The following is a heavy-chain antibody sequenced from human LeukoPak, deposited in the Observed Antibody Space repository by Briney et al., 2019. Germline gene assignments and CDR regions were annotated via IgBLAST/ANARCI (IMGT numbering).Heavy chain of an antibody. CDR3: AKDMNTVTTTFDY. D-gene: IGHD4-17*01. J-gene: IGHJ4*02. CDR2: ISNDATKK. V-gene: IGHV3-30*18. CDR1: GFTFSTYA. Sequence: PGGFLRLSCAASGFTFSTYAMHWVRQAPGKGLEWVAVISNDATKKYYADSVKGRSTISRDNSENTLYLQMNSLRAEDTTVYYCAKDMNTVTTTFDYWGQGTLVTVSS.